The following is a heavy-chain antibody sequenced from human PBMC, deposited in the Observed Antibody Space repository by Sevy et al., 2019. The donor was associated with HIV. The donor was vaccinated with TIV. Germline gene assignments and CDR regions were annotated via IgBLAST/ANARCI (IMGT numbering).Heavy chain of an antibody. D-gene: IGHD5-12*01. J-gene: IGHJ5*02. Sequence: GGSLRLSCAVSGFTFENYGMSWVRQAPGKGLEWVTGINWNGGTKSYLDSVKGRFTISRDNARNALNLQMDSLRVEDTPVYYCARNTGFAYGDNWIDPWGQGTLVTVSS. CDR3: ARNTGFAYGDNWIDP. CDR2: INWNGGTK. V-gene: IGHV3-20*04. CDR1: GFTFENYG.